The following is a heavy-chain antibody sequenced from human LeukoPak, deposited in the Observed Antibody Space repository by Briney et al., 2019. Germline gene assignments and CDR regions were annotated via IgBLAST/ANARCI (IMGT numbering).Heavy chain of an antibody. Sequence: SVKVSCKTSGGTFSSDIISWVRQAPGQGLEWMGEIIPIFSTTNYAQKFQGRVTITADKSTSTAYMELSSLRAEDTALYYCARDTRGSYNYYYYMDVWGKGTTVTVSS. CDR3: ARDTRGSYNYYYYMDV. J-gene: IGHJ6*03. CDR1: GGTFSSDI. CDR2: IIPIFSTT. V-gene: IGHV1-69*06. D-gene: IGHD1-26*01.